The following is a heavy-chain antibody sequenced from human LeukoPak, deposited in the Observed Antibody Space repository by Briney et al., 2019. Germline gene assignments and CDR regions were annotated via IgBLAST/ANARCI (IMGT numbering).Heavy chain of an antibody. CDR2: ITNSGGST. CDR3: AKTRSIEYTYGKFDY. CDR1: GFTLSRYA. V-gene: IGHV3-23*01. D-gene: IGHD5-18*01. Sequence: GGSLRLSCAASGFTLSRYAMSWVGQAPGKGLEWVSGITNSGGSTYYADSVKGRFTISRDNSKNTLYLQMNSLRADDTAVYYCAKTRSIEYTYGKFDYWGHGTLVTVSS. J-gene: IGHJ4*01.